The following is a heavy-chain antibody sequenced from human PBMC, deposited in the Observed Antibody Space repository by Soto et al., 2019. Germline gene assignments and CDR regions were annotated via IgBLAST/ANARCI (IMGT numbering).Heavy chain of an antibody. D-gene: IGHD2-2*03. Sequence: PSETLFLTCAVSGGSISSGGYSWSWIRQPPGKGLEWIGYIYHSGSTYYNPSLKSRVTISVDRSKNQFSLKLSSVTAADTAVYYFARLNGYCVSTNCHGYYGMDVWGQGTTVTVSS. J-gene: IGHJ6*02. CDR1: GGSISSGGYS. CDR2: IYHSGST. CDR3: ARLNGYCVSTNCHGYYGMDV. V-gene: IGHV4-30-2*01.